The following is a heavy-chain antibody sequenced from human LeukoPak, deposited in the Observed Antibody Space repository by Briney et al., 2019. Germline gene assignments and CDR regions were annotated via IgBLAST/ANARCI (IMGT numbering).Heavy chain of an antibody. J-gene: IGHJ4*02. CDR3: TTKVMRGNLGDDYDD. CDR2: ISSDGSDK. CDR1: GVTFRNYG. D-gene: IGHD5-12*01. V-gene: IGHV3-30*03. Sequence: GGSLRLSCSVSGVTFRNYGMHWVRQAPGKGLEWVALISSDGSDKLYGASMKGRFTISRDDSKSTLYLQMNSLTAEDTAVYYCTTKVMRGNLGDDYDDWGQGTLVTVSS.